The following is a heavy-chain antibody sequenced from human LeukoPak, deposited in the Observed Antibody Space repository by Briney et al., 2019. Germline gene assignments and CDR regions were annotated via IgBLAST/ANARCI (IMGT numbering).Heavy chain of an antibody. CDR3: ARERNYDSSGYYYPTHYYFDY. CDR2: IKQDGGEK. V-gene: IGHV3-7*01. CDR1: GFTFSSYW. J-gene: IGHJ4*02. D-gene: IGHD3-22*01. Sequence: GGSLRLSCAASGFTFSSYWMSWVRQAPGKGLEWVANIKQDGGEKYYVDSVKGRFTISRDNAKNSLYLQMNSLRAEDTAVYYCARERNYDSSGYYYPTHYYFDYWGQGTLVTVSS.